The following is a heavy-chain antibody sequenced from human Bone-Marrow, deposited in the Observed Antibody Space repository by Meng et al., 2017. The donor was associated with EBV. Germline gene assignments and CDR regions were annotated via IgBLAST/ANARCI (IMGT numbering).Heavy chain of an antibody. Sequence: QVQLVQSGAEVKKPXSSVKVSCKTSGGPFTSDAISWVRQAPGQGLEWIGGLIPMLGAPNYAQKFQDRVTIIADKSTSIHYMELSSLRSDDTAVYYCASESGRGYTPDYWGRGTLVTVSS. CDR1: GGPFTSDA. CDR2: LIPMLGAP. V-gene: IGHV1-69*06. J-gene: IGHJ4*02. D-gene: IGHD3-10*01. CDR3: ASESGRGYTPDY.